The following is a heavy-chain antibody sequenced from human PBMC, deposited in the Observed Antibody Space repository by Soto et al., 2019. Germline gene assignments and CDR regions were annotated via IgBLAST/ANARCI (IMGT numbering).Heavy chain of an antibody. J-gene: IGHJ4*02. V-gene: IGHV4-59*01. D-gene: IGHD4-17*01. CDR1: GGSLSSYY. Sequence: QLQLQESGPGLVKPSETLSLTCTVSGGSLSSYYWSWIGQPPGKGLEWIGYIYYSGSTNYNPSLKSRVTISVDTSKNQFSLKLSSVTAADTAVYYCARDYGDYFDYWGQGTLVTVSS. CDR2: IYYSGST. CDR3: ARDYGDYFDY.